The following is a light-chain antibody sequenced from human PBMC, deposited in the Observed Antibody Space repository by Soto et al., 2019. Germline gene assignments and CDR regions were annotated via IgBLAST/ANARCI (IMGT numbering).Light chain of an antibody. J-gene: IGKJ1*01. CDR1: QSVTTN. CDR3: QQYNNWPPWT. CDR2: GAS. V-gene: IGKV3-15*01. Sequence: EVGMTQSPATLSVSAGERATLSCRASQSVTTNMAWYQQKPGQAPRLLIYGASTRATGIPARFSGSGSGTDFTLTISSLQSEDFAVYYCQQYNNWPPWTFGQGTKVDIK.